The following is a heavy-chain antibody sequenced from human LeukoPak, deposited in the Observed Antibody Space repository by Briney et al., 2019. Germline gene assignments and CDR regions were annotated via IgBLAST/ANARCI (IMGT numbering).Heavy chain of an antibody. D-gene: IGHD6-13*01. V-gene: IGHV1-69*13. CDR1: GGTFSSYA. CDR2: IIPIFGTA. J-gene: IGHJ5*02. CDR3: AREARIAAADPPDWFDP. Sequence: SVKVSCKASGGTFSSYAISWVRQAPGQGLEWMGGIIPIFGTANYAQKFQGRVTITADESTSTAYMELSSLRSEDTAVYYCAREARIAAADPPDWFDPWGQGTLVTVSS.